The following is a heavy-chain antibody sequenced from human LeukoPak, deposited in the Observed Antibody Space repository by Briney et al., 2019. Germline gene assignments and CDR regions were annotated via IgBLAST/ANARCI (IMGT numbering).Heavy chain of an antibody. CDR3: AKGGAYYYDSSGYFDH. D-gene: IGHD3-22*01. CDR2: ISGSGGST. Sequence: PGGSLRLSCAASGFTFSSYAMSCVRQAPGKGLEWVSVISGSGGSTSYADSGKGRFTISRDNSKNTLYLQMNSLRAEDTAVYYCAKGGAYYYDSSGYFDHWGQGALVTVSS. V-gene: IGHV3-23*01. CDR1: GFTFSSYA. J-gene: IGHJ5*02.